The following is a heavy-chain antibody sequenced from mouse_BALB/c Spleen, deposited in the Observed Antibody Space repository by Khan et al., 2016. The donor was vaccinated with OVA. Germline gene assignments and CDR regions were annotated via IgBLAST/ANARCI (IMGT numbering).Heavy chain of an antibody. CDR2: ISTYYGNT. J-gene: IGHJ2*01. CDR1: GYTFTDYA. D-gene: IGHD2-3*01. V-gene: IGHV1S137*01. Sequence: QVQLQQSGPELVRPGVSVKISCKGSGYTFTDYAMYWVKQSHAKSLEWIGLISTYYGNTNYNQKFRGKATMTVAKSSRKDYMELARLTSEDSAIYFCARPAYDCYYYYWGQGTTLTVSS. CDR3: ARPAYDCYYYY.